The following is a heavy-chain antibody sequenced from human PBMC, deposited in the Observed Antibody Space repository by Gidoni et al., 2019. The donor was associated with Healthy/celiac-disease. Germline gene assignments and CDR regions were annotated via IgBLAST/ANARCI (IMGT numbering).Heavy chain of an antibody. Sequence: QVQLQESGPGLVRPSETLSLTCTVSGGSVSSGSYYWSWIRQPPGKGLEWIGYIYYSGSTNYNHSLKSRVTISVDTSKNQFSLKLSSVTAADTAVYYCAGWELGSLYGMDVWGQGTTVTVSS. CDR1: GGSVSSGSYY. D-gene: IGHD1-26*01. V-gene: IGHV4-61*01. CDR3: AGWELGSLYGMDV. CDR2: IYYSGST. J-gene: IGHJ6*02.